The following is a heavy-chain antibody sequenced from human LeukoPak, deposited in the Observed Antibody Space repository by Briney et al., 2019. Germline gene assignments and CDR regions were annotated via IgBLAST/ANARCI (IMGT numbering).Heavy chain of an antibody. D-gene: IGHD5-12*01. CDR2: IWYDGSNK. Sequence: GGSLRLSCAASGFTFSSYGMHWVRQAPGKGLEWVAVIWYDGSNKYYADSVKGRFTISRDNSKNTLYLQMNSLRAEDTAVYYCAKGSQGRGYSGYDRIYNYYYYYGMDVWGQGTTVTVSS. J-gene: IGHJ6*02. V-gene: IGHV3-30*02. CDR3: AKGSQGRGYSGYDRIYNYYYYYGMDV. CDR1: GFTFSSYG.